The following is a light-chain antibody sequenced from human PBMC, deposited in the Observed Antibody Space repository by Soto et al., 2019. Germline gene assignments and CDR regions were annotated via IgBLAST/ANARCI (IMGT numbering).Light chain of an antibody. CDR1: QSISSW. CDR3: QQYSSNSA. CDR2: RAS. V-gene: IGKV1-5*03. J-gene: IGKJ1*01. Sequence: DIQTTQSPSTLSGSVGDRVTITGRASQSISSWLAWYQQKPGKAPKLLIHRASSLGTGVPSRFSGSGSGTEFTLTITSLQPDDFATYYCQQYSSNSAFGPGTKVDIK.